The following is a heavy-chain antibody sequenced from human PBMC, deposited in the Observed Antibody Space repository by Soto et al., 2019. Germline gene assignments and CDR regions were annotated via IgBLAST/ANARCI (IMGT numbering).Heavy chain of an antibody. Sequence: PWESLKISCKGSGYSFTSYWIGWVRQMPGKGLEWMGIIYPGDSDTRYSPSFQGQVTISAEKSISTAYLQWSSLKASDTAMYYCARSVVPAAEFYYYGMDVWGQGTTVTVS. V-gene: IGHV5-51*01. J-gene: IGHJ6*02. CDR2: IYPGDSDT. D-gene: IGHD2-2*01. CDR1: GYSFTSYW. CDR3: ARSVVPAAEFYYYGMDV.